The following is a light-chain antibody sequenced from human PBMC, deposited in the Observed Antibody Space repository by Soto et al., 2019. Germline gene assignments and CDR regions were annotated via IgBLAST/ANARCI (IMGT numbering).Light chain of an antibody. J-gene: IGLJ2*01. V-gene: IGLV2-8*01. CDR2: EVS. CDR3: SAYAGSNNLVV. Sequence: QSVLTQPPSASGSPGQSVSISCTGTSSDVGGHNYVSWYQQHPGKAPKLMIYEVSKRPSGVPDRFSGSKSGNTASLTVSGLQAEDEADYYCSAYAGSNNLVVVAGGTKLTVL. CDR1: SSDVGGHNY.